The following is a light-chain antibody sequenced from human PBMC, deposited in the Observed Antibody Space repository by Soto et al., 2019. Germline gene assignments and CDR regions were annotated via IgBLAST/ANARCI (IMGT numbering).Light chain of an antibody. V-gene: IGKV1-5*01. CDR3: QQYDSYYT. CDR2: DVS. Sequence: QMPRSLSKLWASVGDGVLVTFRASQRVSGWLAWYQQKPGEAPKRLIYDVSRLESGDPTRFSARVSGTEFTLTFNRMQPDEFATYYCQQYDSYYTVGPGTKVDI. CDR1: QRVSGW. J-gene: IGKJ3*01.